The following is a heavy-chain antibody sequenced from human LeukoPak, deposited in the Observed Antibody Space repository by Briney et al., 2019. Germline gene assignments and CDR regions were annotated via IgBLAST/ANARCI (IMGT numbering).Heavy chain of an antibody. J-gene: IGHJ3*02. CDR3: ARGGDVDTAMLGAFDI. Sequence: GGSLRLSCAASGFTFSSYEMNWVRQAPGKGLEWVSYISSSGSTIYYADSVKGRFTISRDNAKNSLYLQMNSLRAEDTAVYYCARGGDVDTAMLGAFDIWGQGTMVTVSS. V-gene: IGHV3-48*03. D-gene: IGHD5-18*01. CDR2: ISSSGSTI. CDR1: GFTFSSYE.